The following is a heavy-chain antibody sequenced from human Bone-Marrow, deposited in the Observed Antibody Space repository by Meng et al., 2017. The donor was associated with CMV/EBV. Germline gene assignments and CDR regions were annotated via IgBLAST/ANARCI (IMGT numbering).Heavy chain of an antibody. Sequence: LRLSCAISGDSVSSNSAAWNWIRQSPSRGLEWLGRTYYRSKWYNDYAVSVKSRITINPDTSKTQFSLQLNSVTPEDTAVYYCARDTYYYDSSGYLADYYYYGMDVWGQGTTVTVSS. J-gene: IGHJ6*02. D-gene: IGHD3-22*01. CDR2: TYYRSKWYN. V-gene: IGHV6-1*01. CDR1: GDSVSSNSAA. CDR3: ARDTYYYDSSGYLADYYYYGMDV.